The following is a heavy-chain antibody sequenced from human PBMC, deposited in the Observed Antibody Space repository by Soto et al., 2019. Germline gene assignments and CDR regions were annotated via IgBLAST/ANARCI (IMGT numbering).Heavy chain of an antibody. CDR1: GFSLSTSGVG. CDR3: PHKGQKNGPLDS. CDR2: IYWDDSK. J-gene: IGHJ4*02. V-gene: IGHV2-5*02. Sequence: QITLKESGPTLVRPTQTLTLTCAFSGFSLSTSGVGVGWIRQPPGKALEWLAVIYWDDSKHYSPSLRSRLTITKDPSKTQVVLKMTNMAPLDPGNYYCPHKGQKNGPLDSWGQETLSPSPQ. D-gene: IGHD1-1*01.